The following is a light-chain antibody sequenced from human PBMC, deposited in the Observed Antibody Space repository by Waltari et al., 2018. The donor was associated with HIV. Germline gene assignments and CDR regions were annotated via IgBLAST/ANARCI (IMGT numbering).Light chain of an antibody. J-gene: IGLJ3*02. V-gene: IGLV2-14*01. CDR2: EVS. CDR3: SSYTSSSTRV. CDR1: SSDVGGYTS. Sequence: QSALTQPASVSGSPGQSITISCTGTSSDVGGYTSLSWYQQHPGKAPKLMIYEVSNRPSGVSNRFSGSKSGNTASLTISGLQAEDEADYYCSSYTSSSTRVFGGGTNLTVL.